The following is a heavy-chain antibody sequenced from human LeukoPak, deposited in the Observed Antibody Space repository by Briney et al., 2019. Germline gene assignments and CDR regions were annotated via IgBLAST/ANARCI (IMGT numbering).Heavy chain of an antibody. Sequence: PGGTLRLSCAASGFTFSTYGMSWVRQAPGKGLDWVSSISGSGGSTYYADSVKGRFTISRDNPKNTLYLQMNSLRAEDTAVYYCAELGITMIGGVWGKGTTVTISS. D-gene: IGHD3-10*02. CDR3: AELGITMIGGV. CDR2: ISGSGGST. V-gene: IGHV3-23*01. J-gene: IGHJ6*04. CDR1: GFTFSTYG.